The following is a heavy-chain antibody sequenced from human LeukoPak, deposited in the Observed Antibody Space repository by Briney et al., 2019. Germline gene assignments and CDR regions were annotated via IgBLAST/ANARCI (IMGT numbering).Heavy chain of an antibody. CDR2: VNPSGGST. CDR3: ARYGLVATSVLCFQY. D-gene: IGHD6-19*01. J-gene: IGHJ1*01. CDR1: GYIFTDYY. Sequence: GPVKVSCKASGYIFTDYYIHWVRQARGQGLEWMGLVNPSGGSTTYAQKFQGRVTVTRDTSTSTVYMEQSSLRSEDTAVYYCARYGLVATSVLCFQYWGQGTLVTVSS. V-gene: IGHV1-46*01.